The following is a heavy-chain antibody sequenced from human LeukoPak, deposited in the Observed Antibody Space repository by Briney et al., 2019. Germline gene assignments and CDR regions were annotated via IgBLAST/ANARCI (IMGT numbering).Heavy chain of an antibody. V-gene: IGHV4-39*01. J-gene: IGHJ1*01. CDR1: GDSIRSSNYY. CDR2: IYYSGRT. CDR3: ARRRYYDGSGYLD. Sequence: SETLSLXCLVSGDSIRSSNYYWDWIRQPPGKGLEWIGSIYYSGRTYYNSSLKSRVSMSVDTTKNQFSLRLTSMTAADTAVYYCARRRYYDGSGYLDWGQGTLVIVS. D-gene: IGHD3-22*01.